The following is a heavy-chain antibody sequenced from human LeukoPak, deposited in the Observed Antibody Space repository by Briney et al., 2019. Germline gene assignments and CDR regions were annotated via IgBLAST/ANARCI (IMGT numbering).Heavy chain of an antibody. V-gene: IGHV2-5*02. CDR3: AHRLSNGDYFHYYFDY. CDR1: GFALGTSGVG. D-gene: IGHD4-17*01. Sequence: SGPTLLQPTQTLTLTCTFSGFALGTSGVGVGWIRQPPGKALEWLAPIYWDDDKRYSSSLKSRLTITKDTSKNQVVLTMTNIDPVDAATYYCAHRLSNGDYFHYYFDYWGQGTLVTVSS. CDR2: IYWDDDK. J-gene: IGHJ4*02.